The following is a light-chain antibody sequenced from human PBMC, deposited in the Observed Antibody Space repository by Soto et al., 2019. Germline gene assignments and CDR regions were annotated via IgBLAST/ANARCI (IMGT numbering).Light chain of an antibody. CDR3: QQYNNWPLA. CDR1: QSVSSY. Sequence: EIVLTQSPATLSLSPGERATLSCRASQSVSSYLAWYQQKPGQAPRLLIYDASTRATDIPARFSGSGSGTEFTLTISSLQSEDFAVYFCQQYNNWPLAFGQGTRLEIK. J-gene: IGKJ5*01. CDR2: DAS. V-gene: IGKV3-15*01.